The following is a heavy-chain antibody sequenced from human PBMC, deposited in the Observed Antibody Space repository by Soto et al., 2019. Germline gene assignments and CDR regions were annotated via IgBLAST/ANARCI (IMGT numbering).Heavy chain of an antibody. Sequence: QITLKESGPALVRPTQTLTLTCTFSGFSLRTNGVGVGWIRQPPGKALEWLALIHWDDVRRYSPSLKSRLTITTDTSKSQVVRTMANVDPVDTATYHCGHVQGYYDYYYYGVDVWCQGTTVTVSS. CDR1: GFSLRTNGVG. CDR3: GHVQGYYDYYYYGVDV. D-gene: IGHD3-22*01. J-gene: IGHJ6*02. CDR2: IHWDDVR. V-gene: IGHV2-5*02.